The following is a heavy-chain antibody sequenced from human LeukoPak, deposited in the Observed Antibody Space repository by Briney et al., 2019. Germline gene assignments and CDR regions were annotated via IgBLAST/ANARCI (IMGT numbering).Heavy chain of an antibody. V-gene: IGHV3-7*01. CDR1: GFRFSTYW. D-gene: IGHD1-26*01. J-gene: IGHJ6*03. CDR2: MKHDGREK. Sequence: GGSLRLSCAASGFRFSTYWMSWVRQAPGKGLEWVANMKHDGREKYYVDSVKGRFTVSRDNAKNSLYLQMNSLRAEDTAVYYCARDPYSGTYGDYYYYYMDLWGQGTTVTISS. CDR3: ARDPYSGTYGDYYYYYMDL.